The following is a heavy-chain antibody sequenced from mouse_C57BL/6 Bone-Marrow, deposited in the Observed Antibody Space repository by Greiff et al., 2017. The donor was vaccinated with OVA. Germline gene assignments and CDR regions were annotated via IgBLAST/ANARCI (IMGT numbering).Heavy chain of an antibody. D-gene: IGHD1-1*01. CDR1: GYSFTGYY. V-gene: IGHV1-31*01. Sequence: EVQLQQSGPALVKPGASVKISCKASGYSFTGYYMHWVQQSHGNILDCIGYIYPYNGVSSYNQKFKGKATLTVDKSSSTAYMERRSLTSEDSAVYYCARYGYYGLYYLDYWGQGTTLTVSS. J-gene: IGHJ2*01. CDR2: IYPYNGVS. CDR3: ARYGYYGLYYLDY.